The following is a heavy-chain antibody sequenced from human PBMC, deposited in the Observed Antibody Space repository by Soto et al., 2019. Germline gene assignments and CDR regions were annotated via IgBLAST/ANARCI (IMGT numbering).Heavy chain of an antibody. CDR3: AKDIGSCVSITCYLTFGGMDV. D-gene: IGHD2-2*01. V-gene: IGHV3-9*01. CDR1: GFTFDGYV. J-gene: IGHJ6*02. CDR2: ISWNSGKM. Sequence: VQLVESGGGLVQPGRSLRLSCAASGFTFDGYVMHWIRQIPGKGLEWVSGISWNSGKMAYADSVKGRFTISRDNALNSLYLQMNSLRAEDTALYYCAKDIGSCVSITCYLTFGGMDVWGQGTTVTVS.